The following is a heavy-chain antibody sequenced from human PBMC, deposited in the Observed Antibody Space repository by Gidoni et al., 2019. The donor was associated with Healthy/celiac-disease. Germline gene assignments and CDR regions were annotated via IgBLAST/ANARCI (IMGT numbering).Heavy chain of an antibody. V-gene: IGHV1-46*01. CDR1: GYTFTSYY. D-gene: IGHD5-18*01. CDR3: ARDRSYGHGGADY. Sequence: QVQLVQSGGEVKKPGASVKVYCKASGYTFTSYYMHWVRQDPGQGHEWMGIINPSGGSTSYAQKFQGRVTMTRDTSTSTVYMELSSLRSEDTAVYYCARDRSYGHGGADYWGQGTLVTVSS. CDR2: INPSGGST. J-gene: IGHJ4*02.